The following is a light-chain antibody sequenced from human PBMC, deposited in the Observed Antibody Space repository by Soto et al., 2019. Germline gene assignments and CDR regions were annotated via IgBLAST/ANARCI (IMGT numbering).Light chain of an antibody. V-gene: IGKV1-5*01. J-gene: IGKJ1*01. Sequence: DIQMTQSPSTLSASVGDRVTITCRASQNIERWLAWYQQKPGKAPKLLLYDVSSLESGVPSRFSGSGSGTEFILTINGLQPDDFATDFCQQFKSGTWTFGQGTKVDTK. CDR3: QQFKSGTWT. CDR1: QNIERW. CDR2: DVS.